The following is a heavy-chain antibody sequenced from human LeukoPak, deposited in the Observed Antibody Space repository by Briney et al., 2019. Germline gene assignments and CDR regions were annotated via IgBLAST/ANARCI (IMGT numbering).Heavy chain of an antibody. V-gene: IGHV1-2*02. CDR2: INPNSGGT. D-gene: IGHD6-13*01. CDR3: ARGDASSWYFFEF. J-gene: IGHJ4*02. CDR1: GYTFTGYY. Sequence: GASVKVSCKASGYTFTGYYMHWVRQAPGQGLEWMGWINPNSGGTNYAQRFQGRVTMTRDTSISTAYMELSRLRSDDTAVYYCARGDASSWYFFEFWGQGTLVTVSS.